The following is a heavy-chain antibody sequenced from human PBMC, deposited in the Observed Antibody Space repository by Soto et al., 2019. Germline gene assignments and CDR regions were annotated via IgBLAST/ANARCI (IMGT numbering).Heavy chain of an antibody. Sequence: QVQLVQSGAEVKKPGASVKVSCKASGYTFTTCDIHWVRQAPGRGLEWMGWMNPSTGKTGNAQRFQGRVTMTRDTSISTAFMEVSSLRSEDTGVYYCVRRKERSGPHYFDAWGQGTLVTVSS. J-gene: IGHJ4*02. D-gene: IGHD6-25*01. V-gene: IGHV1-8*02. CDR1: GYTFTTCD. CDR3: VRRKERSGPHYFDA. CDR2: MNPSTGKT.